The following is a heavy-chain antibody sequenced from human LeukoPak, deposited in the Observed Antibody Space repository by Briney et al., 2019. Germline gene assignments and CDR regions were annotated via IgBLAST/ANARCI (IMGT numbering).Heavy chain of an antibody. CDR3: ARPEYRYGYILDY. J-gene: IGHJ4*02. D-gene: IGHD5-18*01. V-gene: IGHV1-2*02. Sequence: GSVKVSPKASVYTLTGHFIHRVREAPGQGLEWMGWIKPDSGATNHAQKFQGRVTMTKETSISTAHMELSRLTSDDTAVYYCARPEYRYGYILDYWGQGTLVTVSS. CDR2: IKPDSGAT. CDR1: VYTLTGHF.